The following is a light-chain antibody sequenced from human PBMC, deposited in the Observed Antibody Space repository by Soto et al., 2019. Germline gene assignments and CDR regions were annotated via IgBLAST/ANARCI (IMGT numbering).Light chain of an antibody. CDR3: QQSNSYSRT. V-gene: IGKV1-5*03. CDR2: KAS. Sequence: DIQMTQSPSTLSASVGDRVTITCRASQSIGDWLAWYQQKPGKAPKLLIYKASSLESGVPSRFSGSGSGTDFTLTISSLQPDDFATYYCQQSNSYSRTFGQGTKVEV. J-gene: IGKJ1*01. CDR1: QSIGDW.